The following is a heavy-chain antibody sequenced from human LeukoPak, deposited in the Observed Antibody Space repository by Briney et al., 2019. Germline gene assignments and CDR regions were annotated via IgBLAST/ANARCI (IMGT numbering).Heavy chain of an antibody. CDR2: ISGSGGST. D-gene: IGHD5-18*01. Sequence: GGSLRLSCAASGFTFSSYAMSWVRQAPGKGLEWVSAISGSGGSTYYADSVKGRFTISRDNSKNTLHLQMSSLRAEDTAVYYCARDRGWIQHDIWGQGTMVTVSS. J-gene: IGHJ3*02. CDR3: ARDRGWIQHDI. V-gene: IGHV3-23*01. CDR1: GFTFSSYA.